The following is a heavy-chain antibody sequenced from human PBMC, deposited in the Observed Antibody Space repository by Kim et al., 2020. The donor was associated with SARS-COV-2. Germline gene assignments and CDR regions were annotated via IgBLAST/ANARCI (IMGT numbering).Heavy chain of an antibody. Sequence: ADSVKGRLTISRDNSKNTLDLQMNSLRAEDTAVYYCAKDSYNWDGYYFDYWGQGTLVTVSS. D-gene: IGHD1-1*01. V-gene: IGHV3-30*02. J-gene: IGHJ4*02. CDR3: AKDSYNWDGYYFDY.